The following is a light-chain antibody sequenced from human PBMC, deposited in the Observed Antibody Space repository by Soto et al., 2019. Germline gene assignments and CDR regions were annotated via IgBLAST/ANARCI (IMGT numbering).Light chain of an antibody. CDR1: QSVSSK. Sequence: EIVMTQSPATLSVSPGERATLSCRASQSVSSKLAWFQQKPGQAPRLLIYGTSTRATGIPARFSGSGSGTEFTLTISSLQSGDFAVYYCQQYNNWPHTFGQGTKLEIK. CDR2: GTS. V-gene: IGKV3-15*01. CDR3: QQYNNWPHT. J-gene: IGKJ2*01.